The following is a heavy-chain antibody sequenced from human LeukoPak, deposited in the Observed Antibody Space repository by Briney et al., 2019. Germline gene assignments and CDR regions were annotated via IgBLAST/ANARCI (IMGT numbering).Heavy chain of an antibody. CDR1: GASISSYF. V-gene: IGHV4-59*01. CDR2: ISNIGST. D-gene: IGHD2/OR15-2a*01. J-gene: IGHJ3*01. CDR3: TRDRSALNT. Sequence: SETLSLTCTVSGASISSYFWTWIRQSPGKGLEWIGYISNIGSTNYNPSLKSRVTISGDTSKNQFSLKLRTVTAADTAVYYCTRDRSALNTWGQGTMVTVSS.